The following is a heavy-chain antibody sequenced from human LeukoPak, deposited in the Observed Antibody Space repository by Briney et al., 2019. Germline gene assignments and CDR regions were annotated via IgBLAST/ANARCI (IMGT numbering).Heavy chain of an antibody. Sequence: SETLSLTCTVSGGSIRSRSYYWGWIRPPPGKGMEWIGSIYCSGFTYNNPSLKSRVTISVDTSKNQFSLKVSSVSVADTAVYYCARHGSGSSSSWYDNCGQGTLVTVSS. D-gene: IGHD6-13*01. J-gene: IGHJ5*02. V-gene: IGHV4-39*01. CDR1: GGSIRSRSYY. CDR2: IYCSGFT. CDR3: ARHGSGSSSSWYDN.